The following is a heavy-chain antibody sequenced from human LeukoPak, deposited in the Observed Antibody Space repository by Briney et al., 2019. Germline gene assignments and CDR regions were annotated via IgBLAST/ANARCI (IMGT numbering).Heavy chain of an antibody. CDR3: ARALTPGYCSGGTCSYFDY. D-gene: IGHD2-15*01. Sequence: SETVSLTCTVSGGSIRSYYWSWIRQPPGKGLEWIGYIYYSGSTNSNPSLKSRVTISVDTSKNQFSLEVSSVTAADTAVYYCARALTPGYCSGGTCSYFDYWGQGTLVTVSS. CDR2: IYYSGST. V-gene: IGHV4-59*01. CDR1: GGSIRSYY. J-gene: IGHJ4*02.